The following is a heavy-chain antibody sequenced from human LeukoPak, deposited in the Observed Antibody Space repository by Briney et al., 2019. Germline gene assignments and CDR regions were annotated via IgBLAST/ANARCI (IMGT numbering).Heavy chain of an antibody. CDR1: GGTFSSYA. J-gene: IGHJ3*02. D-gene: IGHD3-22*01. CDR3: ARGSSGYNIFDI. Sequence: SVKVSCKASGGTFSSYAIIWVRQAPGQGLEWMGRIIPILGIANYAQKFQGRVTITADKSTSTAYMELSSLRSEDTAVYYCARGSSGYNIFDIWGRGTMVTVSS. V-gene: IGHV1-69*04. CDR2: IIPILGIA.